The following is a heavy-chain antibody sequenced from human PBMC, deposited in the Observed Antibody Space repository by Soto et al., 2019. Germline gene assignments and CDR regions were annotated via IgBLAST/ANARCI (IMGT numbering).Heavy chain of an antibody. J-gene: IGHJ4*02. CDR2: IYWNDDK. CDR3: AHSRIYYYDSSGYYYDEDVDY. D-gene: IGHD3-22*01. V-gene: IGHV2-5*01. Sequence: GSGPTLVNPTQTLTLTCTFSGFSLSTSGVGVGWIRQPPGKALEWLALIYWNDDKRYSPSLKSRLTITKDTSKNQVVLTMTNMDPVDTATYYCAHSRIYYYDSSGYYYDEDVDYSGQGTLVTVSS. CDR1: GFSLSTSGVG.